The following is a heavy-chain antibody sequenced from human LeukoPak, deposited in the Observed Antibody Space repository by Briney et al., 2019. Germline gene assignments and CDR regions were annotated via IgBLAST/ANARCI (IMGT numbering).Heavy chain of an antibody. D-gene: IGHD6-13*01. CDR1: GFTFSTYA. Sequence: GGSLRLSCAASGFTFSTYAMTWVRQAPGGGLEWVSATSGGGGSTYYADSVKGRFTMSRDNSKNTVYLQMNSLRAEDTAVYFCAKGKASSWLDWFDPWGQGTLVTVCS. V-gene: IGHV3-23*01. CDR3: AKGKASSWLDWFDP. CDR2: TSGGGGST. J-gene: IGHJ5*02.